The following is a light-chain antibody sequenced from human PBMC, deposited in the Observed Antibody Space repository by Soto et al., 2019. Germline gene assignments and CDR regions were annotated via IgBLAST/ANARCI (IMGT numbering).Light chain of an antibody. CDR3: QQYGSSPRT. V-gene: IGKV3-20*01. Sequence: IVQTTSPATISSSPVERATPTCRGSQKGSSSYLAWYQQKPGQAPRLLIHGASTRETGIPERFSGSGSGTEFSLTISRLEAEELAAYYCQQYGSSPRTFGQGTKVDIK. J-gene: IGKJ1*01. CDR1: QKGSSSY. CDR2: GAS.